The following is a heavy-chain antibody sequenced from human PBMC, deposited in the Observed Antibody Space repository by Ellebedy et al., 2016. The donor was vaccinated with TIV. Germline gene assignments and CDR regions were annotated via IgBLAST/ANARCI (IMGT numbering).Heavy chain of an antibody. V-gene: IGHV4-4*07. D-gene: IGHD3-22*01. J-gene: IGHJ3*01. CDR3: SRQGPQWFDALDL. CDR2: LHPSGTP. CDR1: GVSITSHF. Sequence: SETLSLTCAVSGVSITSHFWTWIRQPAGGGLEWIGRLHPSGTPNYNPSLQSRVIMSRNTSKDQFSLKLSSVTAADTAVYYCSRQGPQWFDALDLWGQGTLVTVSS.